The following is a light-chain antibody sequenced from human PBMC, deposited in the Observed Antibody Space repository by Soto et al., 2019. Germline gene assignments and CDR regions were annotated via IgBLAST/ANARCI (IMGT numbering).Light chain of an antibody. CDR2: DAS. CDR1: QSVSTY. V-gene: IGKV3D-15*01. CDR3: QQDNNWS. J-gene: IGKJ5*01. Sequence: EIVLTHSPATLSLYTGEGATLSCRASQSVSTYLTWYQQKPGQAPRLLIYDASNRAIGIPARFSGSGSGTEFTLTISSLQSEDFAVYYCQQDNNWSFGQGTRLEVK.